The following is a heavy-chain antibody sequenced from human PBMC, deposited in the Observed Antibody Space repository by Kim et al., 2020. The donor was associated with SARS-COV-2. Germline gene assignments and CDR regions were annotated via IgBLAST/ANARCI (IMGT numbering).Heavy chain of an antibody. V-gene: IGHV1-46*01. CDR2: T. D-gene: IGHD3-10*01. J-gene: IGHJ4*02. CDR3: ACGSGSYSLDY. Sequence: TRYGQKFQGRVTMTRDTSTSTVYMELSSLRSEDTAVYYCACGSGSYSLDYWGQGTLVTVSS.